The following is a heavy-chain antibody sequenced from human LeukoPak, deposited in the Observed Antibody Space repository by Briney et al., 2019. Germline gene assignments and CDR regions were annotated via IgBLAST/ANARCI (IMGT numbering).Heavy chain of an antibody. CDR2: IKQDGSEK. V-gene: IGHV3-7*04. Sequence: PGGSLRLSCAASGFMFSTYWMSWVRQAPGKGLEWVANIKQDGSEKYYADSVKGRFTISRDNAKNSLYLQMNSLRAEDTAVYYCARNRIQLNYWGQGTLVTVSS. J-gene: IGHJ4*02. CDR1: GFMFSTYW. CDR3: ARNRIQLNY. D-gene: IGHD5-18*01.